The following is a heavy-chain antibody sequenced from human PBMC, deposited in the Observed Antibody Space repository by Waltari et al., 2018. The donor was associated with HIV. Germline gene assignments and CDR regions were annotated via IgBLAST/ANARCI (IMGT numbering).Heavy chain of an antibody. CDR3: SKAYGSSGCKYYFDY. CDR2: ISWNSNNL. Sequence: EVQLVESGGDLVQPGRSLRLSCAASGFPFDDYAMHWVRQAPGTGLEGVSGISWNSNNLGYPCSGKGRFTISSDHAKNALYLQMNILRPEDTAVYYSSKAYGSSGCKYYFDYWGQGTLVTVSS. CDR1: GFPFDDYA. J-gene: IGHJ4*02. D-gene: IGHD3-22*01. V-gene: IGHV3-9*01.